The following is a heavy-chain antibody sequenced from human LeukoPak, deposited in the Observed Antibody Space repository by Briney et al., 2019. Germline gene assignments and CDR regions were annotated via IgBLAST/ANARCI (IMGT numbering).Heavy chain of an antibody. J-gene: IGHJ3*02. CDR1: GYTFTGYY. Sequence: ASVKVSCKASGYTFTGYYMHWVRQAPGQGLEWMGRINPNSGGTNYAQKFQGRVTMTRDTSISTAYMELGRLRSDDTAVYYCARDSGSYFGAFDIWGQGTMVTVSS. V-gene: IGHV1-2*06. D-gene: IGHD1-26*01. CDR2: INPNSGGT. CDR3: ARDSGSYFGAFDI.